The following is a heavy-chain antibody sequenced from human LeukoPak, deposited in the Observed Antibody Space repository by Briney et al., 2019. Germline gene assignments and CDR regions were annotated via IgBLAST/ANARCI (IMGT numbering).Heavy chain of an antibody. J-gene: IGHJ3*02. CDR1: GFTFSSYA. CDR2: ISGSGGST. V-gene: IGHV3-23*01. CDR3: AKGKEWERDDAFDI. D-gene: IGHD1-26*01. Sequence: PGGSLRLSCAASGFTFSSYAMSWVRQPPGKGLEWVSAISGSGGSTYYAASVKGRFTISRNNSKNRLYLQIDSLRAEDTAVYYCAKGKEWERDDAFDIWGQGTRVTVSS.